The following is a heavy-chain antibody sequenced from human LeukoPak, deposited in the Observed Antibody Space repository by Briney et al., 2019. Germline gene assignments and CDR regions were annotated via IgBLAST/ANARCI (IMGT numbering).Heavy chain of an antibody. CDR2: IYYSGST. J-gene: IGHJ5*02. Sequence: SETLSLTCTVSGGPISSSSYYWGRIRQPPGKGLEWIGSIYYSGSTYYNPSLKSRVTISVDTSKNQFSLKLSSVTAADTAVYYCARHEIDSSGYYYEFNWFDPWGQGTLVTVSS. CDR3: ARHEIDSSGYYYEFNWFDP. V-gene: IGHV4-39*01. D-gene: IGHD3-22*01. CDR1: GGPISSSSYY.